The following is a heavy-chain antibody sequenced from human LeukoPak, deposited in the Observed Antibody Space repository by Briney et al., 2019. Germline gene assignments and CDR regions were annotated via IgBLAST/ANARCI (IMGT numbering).Heavy chain of an antibody. D-gene: IGHD3-9*01. V-gene: IGHV1-24*01. J-gene: IGHJ4*02. Sequence: ASVKVSCKVSGYTLTELSMHWVRQAPGKALEWMGGFDPEDGETIYAQKFQGRVTMTEDTSTDTAYMELSSLRSEDTAVYYCATVPNSRYFDWLLSSFDYWGQGTLVTVSS. CDR1: GYTLTELS. CDR2: FDPEDGET. CDR3: ATVPNSRYFDWLLSSFDY.